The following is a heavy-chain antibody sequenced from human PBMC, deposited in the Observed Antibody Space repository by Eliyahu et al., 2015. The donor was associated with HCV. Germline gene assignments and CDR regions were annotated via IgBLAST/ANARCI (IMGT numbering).Heavy chain of an antibody. Sequence: EVQLVESGGDLVQPGRSLRLSCSTSGFTFGXYAMTWVRQAPGKGLEWVGFIRSTDYGGTTEYAASVKGRFIISRDDSKSSVYLQMNSLKSEDTGIYYCTKDSGYRVSNWFDPWGQGTQVIVSS. CDR3: TKDSGYRVSNWFDP. CDR2: IRSTDYGGTT. J-gene: IGHJ5*02. D-gene: IGHD1-1*01. CDR1: GFTFGXYA. V-gene: IGHV3-49*04.